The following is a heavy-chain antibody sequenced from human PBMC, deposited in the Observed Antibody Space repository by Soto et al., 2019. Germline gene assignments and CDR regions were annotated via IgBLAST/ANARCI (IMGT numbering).Heavy chain of an antibody. CDR2: ISSSGSTI. V-gene: IGHV3-11*01. J-gene: IGHJ6*02. Sequence: GGSLRLSCAASGFTFSDYYMSWIRQAPGKGLEWVSYISSSGSTIYYADSVKGRFTISRDNAKNSLFLQMNSLRAEDTAVYYCARAYCSSTSCYIQGIYSYGMDVWGQGTTVTVSS. CDR1: GFTFSDYY. CDR3: ARAYCSSTSCYIQGIYSYGMDV. D-gene: IGHD2-2*02.